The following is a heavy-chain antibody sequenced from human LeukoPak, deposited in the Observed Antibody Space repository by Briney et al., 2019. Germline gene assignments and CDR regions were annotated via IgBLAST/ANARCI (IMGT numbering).Heavy chain of an antibody. Sequence: GRSLRLSCAASGFTFDDYAMHWVRQAPGKGLEWVSGISWNSGSIGYADSVKGRFTISRDNAKNSLYLQMNSLRAEDTAVYYCARELVVPAAIRYSLFGYYYYGMDVWGQGTTVTVSS. J-gene: IGHJ6*02. CDR1: GFTFDDYA. V-gene: IGHV3-9*01. CDR2: ISWNSGSI. D-gene: IGHD2-2*01. CDR3: ARELVVPAAIRYSLFGYYYYGMDV.